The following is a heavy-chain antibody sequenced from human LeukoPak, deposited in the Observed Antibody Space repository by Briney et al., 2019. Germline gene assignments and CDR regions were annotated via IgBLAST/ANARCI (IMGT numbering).Heavy chain of an antibody. CDR3: ARPLYYHYDSSGYSAGY. Sequence: VASVKVSCKASGYTFTGYYMHWVRQAPGQGLEWMGWINPNSGGTNYAQKFQGRVTMTRDTSISTAYMELSRLRSDDTAVYYCARPLYYHYDSSGYSAGYWGQGTLVTVSS. CDR1: GYTFTGYY. J-gene: IGHJ4*02. V-gene: IGHV1-2*02. CDR2: INPNSGGT. D-gene: IGHD3-22*01.